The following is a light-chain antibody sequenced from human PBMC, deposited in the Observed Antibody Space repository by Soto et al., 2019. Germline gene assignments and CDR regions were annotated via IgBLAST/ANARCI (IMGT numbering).Light chain of an antibody. CDR1: QSLLHSNGYNY. CDR3: MQALQAPYT. Sequence: DIVMTQSPLSLPVTPGEPASISCRSGQSLLHSNGYNYLDWYLQKPGQSPQLLIYLGSNRAAGVPDRCSGSGSGTDFTLKISSVEAEDVGVYYCMQALQAPYTFGQGTKLEIK. J-gene: IGKJ2*01. V-gene: IGKV2-28*01. CDR2: LGS.